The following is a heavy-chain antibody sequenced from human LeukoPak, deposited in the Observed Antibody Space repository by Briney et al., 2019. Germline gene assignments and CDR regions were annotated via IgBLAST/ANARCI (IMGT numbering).Heavy chain of an antibody. J-gene: IGHJ4*02. V-gene: IGHV3-33*06. CDR1: GFTFSSYG. Sequence: GGSLRLSCAASGFTFSSYGMHWVRQAPGKGLEWVAVIWYDGSNKYYADSVKGRFTISRDNSKNTLYLQMNSLRAEDTAVYYCAKPSTGLRSPDYWGQGTLVTVSS. CDR2: IWYDGSNK. CDR3: AKPSTGLRSPDY. D-gene: IGHD3-3*01.